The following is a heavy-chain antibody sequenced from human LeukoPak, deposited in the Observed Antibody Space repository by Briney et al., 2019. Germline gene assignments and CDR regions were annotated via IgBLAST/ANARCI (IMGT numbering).Heavy chain of an antibody. J-gene: IGHJ4*02. CDR3: ARLAARLSFDY. D-gene: IGHD6-6*01. Sequence: PGGSLRLSCAASGSSGTTNYMSWARQAPGKGLEFVSIVYGGDTTVYADSVKGRFTISRDNAKNSLYLQINSLRAEDTAVYYCARLAARLSFDYWGQGTLVTVSS. CDR2: VYGGDTT. V-gene: IGHV3-66*04. CDR1: GSSGTTNY.